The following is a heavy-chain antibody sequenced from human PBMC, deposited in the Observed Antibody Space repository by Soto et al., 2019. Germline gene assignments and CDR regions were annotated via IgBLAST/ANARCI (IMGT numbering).Heavy chain of an antibody. Sequence: QLQLHESGPGLVKTSETLSLTCTVSGGSISSSSYYWGWIRQPPGQGLEWVGRIYYSGTTYYHRALTSRVTVSVDTSKNQFSLKLSSVTAADTAVYYGARPDAANWYFDLWGRGTLVTVSS. CDR3: ARPDAANWYFDL. J-gene: IGHJ2*01. V-gene: IGHV4-39*01. CDR1: GGSISSSSYY. D-gene: IGHD6-25*01. CDR2: IYYSGTT.